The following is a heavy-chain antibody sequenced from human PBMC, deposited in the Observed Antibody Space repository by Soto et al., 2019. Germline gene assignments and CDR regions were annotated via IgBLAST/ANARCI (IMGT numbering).Heavy chain of an antibody. Sequence: QVQLVESGGGVVQPGRSLRLSCAASGFTFSSYAMHWVRQAPGKGLEWVAVISYDGSNKYYADSVKGRFTISRDNSKNRLYLQMNSLGAEDTAVYYCARGRGMIVLMVDALNNWFDPWGQGTLVTVSS. CDR1: GFTFSSYA. D-gene: IGHD2-8*01. J-gene: IGHJ5*02. CDR3: ARGRGMIVLMVDALNNWFDP. V-gene: IGHV3-30-3*01. CDR2: ISYDGSNK.